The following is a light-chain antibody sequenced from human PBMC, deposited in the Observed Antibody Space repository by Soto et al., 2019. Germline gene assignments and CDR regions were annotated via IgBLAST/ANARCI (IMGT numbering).Light chain of an antibody. V-gene: IGKV2D-29*01. CDR1: QSLLHSNGKTY. Sequence: DIVMTPTPLSLSVTPGQPASISCQSSQSLLHSNGKTYLYWYLQKPGQPPQLLISEVSNRFSGVPDRFSGSGSVTDVTLKISRVEAEDVGVYYCMQSLEIPITYGQGTRLEIK. CDR2: EVS. CDR3: MQSLEIPIT. J-gene: IGKJ5*01.